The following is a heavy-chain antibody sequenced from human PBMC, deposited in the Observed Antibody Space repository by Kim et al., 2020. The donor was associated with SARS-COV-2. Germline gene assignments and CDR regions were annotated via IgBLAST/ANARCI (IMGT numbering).Heavy chain of an antibody. CDR3: ARDSYYYGSEYYYYGMDV. CDR1: GFTFSSYS. J-gene: IGHJ6*02. Sequence: GGSLRLSCAASGFTFSSYSMNWVRQAPGKGLEWVSSISSSSSYIYYADSVKGRFTISRDNAKNSLYLQMNSLRAEDTAVYYCARDSYYYGSEYYYYGMDVWGQGTTVTVSS. CDR2: ISSSSSYI. V-gene: IGHV3-21*01. D-gene: IGHD3-10*01.